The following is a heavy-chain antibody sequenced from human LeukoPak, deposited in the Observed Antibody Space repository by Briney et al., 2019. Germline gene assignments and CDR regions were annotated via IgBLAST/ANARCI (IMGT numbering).Heavy chain of an antibody. D-gene: IGHD5-18*01. J-gene: IGHJ4*02. CDR2: IGSSGSYI. CDR1: GFTFSIYS. CDR3: ARGTGNTAMVSY. Sequence: GGSLRLSCAASGFTFSIYSMNWVRQAPGKGLEWVSSIGSSGSYIYYADSVKGRFTISRENAKNSLYLQMSSLRAEDTAVYYCARGTGNTAMVSYWGQGILVTVSS. V-gene: IGHV3-21*01.